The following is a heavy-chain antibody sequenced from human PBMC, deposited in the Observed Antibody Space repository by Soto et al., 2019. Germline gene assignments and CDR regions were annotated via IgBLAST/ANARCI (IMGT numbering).Heavy chain of an antibody. D-gene: IGHD3-3*01. CDR1: GYTFTSYA. V-gene: IGHV1-3*01. Sequence: ASVKVSCKASGYTFTSYAIYWVRQAPGQRLEWMGWINAGNGNTKYSQKFQGRVTITRDTSASTAYMELSRLRSDDTAVYYCARGGTSYYDFWSGYYIGHYGMDVWGQGTTVTVSS. CDR2: INAGNGNT. CDR3: ARGGTSYYDFWSGYYIGHYGMDV. J-gene: IGHJ6*02.